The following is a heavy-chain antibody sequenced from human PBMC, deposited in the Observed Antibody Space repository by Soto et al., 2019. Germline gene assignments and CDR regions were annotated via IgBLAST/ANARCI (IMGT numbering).Heavy chain of an antibody. D-gene: IGHD4-17*01. J-gene: IGHJ4*02. V-gene: IGHV3-15*01. CDR3: TTDLDYPFDY. CDR2: IKSKTDDGTT. Sequence: PGGSLSLACAASGFTFSSAWMSWVRQAPGKGLEWVGRIKSKTDDGTTDYAAPVKGRFTISRDDSKNTLYLQMNSLKTEDTAVYYCTTDLDYPFDYWGQGTLVTVSS. CDR1: GFTFSSAW.